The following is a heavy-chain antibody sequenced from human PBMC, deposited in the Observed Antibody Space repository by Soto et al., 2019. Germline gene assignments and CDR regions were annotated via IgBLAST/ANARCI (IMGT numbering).Heavy chain of an antibody. CDR3: ARERIVVPAAQIYYYYGMDV. CDR1: GGTFSSYA. V-gene: IGHV1-69*13. Sequence: SVKVSCKASGGTFSSYAISWVRQALGQGLEWMGGIIPIFGTANYAQKFQGRVTITADESTSTAYMELSSLRSEDTAVYYCARERIVVPAAQIYYYYGMDVWGQGTTVTVSS. J-gene: IGHJ6*02. CDR2: IIPIFGTA. D-gene: IGHD2-2*01.